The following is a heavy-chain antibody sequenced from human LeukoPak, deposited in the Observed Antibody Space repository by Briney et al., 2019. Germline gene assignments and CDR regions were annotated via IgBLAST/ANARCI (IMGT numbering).Heavy chain of an antibody. CDR3: ARGGNPRDGPDY. D-gene: IGHD4-23*01. CDR1: GFTFSSYT. CDR2: ISFDGSNK. Sequence: PGGSLRLSCAASGFTFSSYTIHWVCQAPGKGLERVAVISFDGSNKYYADSVKGRFSISRDNSKNTLYLQTNSLGAEDTAVYYCARGGNPRDGPDYWGQGTLVTVSS. V-gene: IGHV3-30-3*01. J-gene: IGHJ4*02.